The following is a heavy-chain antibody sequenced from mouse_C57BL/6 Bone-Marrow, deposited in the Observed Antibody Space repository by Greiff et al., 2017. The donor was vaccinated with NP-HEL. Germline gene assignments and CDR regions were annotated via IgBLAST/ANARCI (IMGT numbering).Heavy chain of an antibody. D-gene: IGHD1-1*01. J-gene: IGHJ1*03. CDR2: ISSGGDYI. CDR1: GFTFSSYA. V-gene: IGHV5-9-1*02. Sequence: EVKVVESGEGLVKPGGSLKLSCAASGFTFSSYAMSWVRQTPEKRLEWVAYISSGGDYIYYADTVKGRFTISRDNARNTLYLQMSSLKSEDTAMYYCTREDYGPLHWYFDVWGTGTTVTVSS. CDR3: TREDYGPLHWYFDV.